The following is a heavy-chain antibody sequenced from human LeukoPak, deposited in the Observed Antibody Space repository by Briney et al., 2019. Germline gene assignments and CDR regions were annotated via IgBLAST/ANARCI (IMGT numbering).Heavy chain of an antibody. J-gene: IGHJ5*02. CDR3: AREGFGEPMNNWFDP. CDR1: GGSISSYY. D-gene: IGHD3-10*01. V-gene: IGHV4-4*07. CDR2: IITSGST. Sequence: PSETLSLTCTVSGGSISSYYWSWIRQPAGEGLEWIGRIITSGSTNYNPSLTSRVPMSVDTSKNQFSLKLSSVTAADTAVYYCAREGFGEPMNNWFDPWGQGTLVTVSS.